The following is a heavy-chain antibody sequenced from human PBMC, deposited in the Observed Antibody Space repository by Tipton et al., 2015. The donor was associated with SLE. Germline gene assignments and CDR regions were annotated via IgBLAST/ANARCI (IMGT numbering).Heavy chain of an antibody. CDR1: GGSISSYY. D-gene: IGHD3-22*01. CDR3: ARDSYYYDSSGSSDDAFEL. CDR2: IYTSGST. Sequence: TLSLTCTVSGGSISSYYWSWIRQLPGKGLEWIGYIYTSGSTNYNPSLKRRRTISVDTSKNQFSLKLSSVTAADTAVYYCARDSYYYDSSGSSDDAFELCGHGT. V-gene: IGHV4-4*08. J-gene: IGHJ3*01.